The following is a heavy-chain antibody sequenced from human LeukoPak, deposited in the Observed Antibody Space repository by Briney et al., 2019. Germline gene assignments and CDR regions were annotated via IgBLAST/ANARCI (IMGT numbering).Heavy chain of an antibody. V-gene: IGHV3-9*01. Sequence: GGSLRLSCAASGFTFDDYAMHWVRQAPGKGLEWVSGISWNSGSIGYADSVKGRFTISRDNAKNSLYLQMNSLRAEDTALYYCAKGVDDSSGYYNQNWFDPWGQGTLVTVSS. J-gene: IGHJ5*02. CDR2: ISWNSGSI. CDR1: GFTFDDYA. D-gene: IGHD3-22*01. CDR3: AKGVDDSSGYYNQNWFDP.